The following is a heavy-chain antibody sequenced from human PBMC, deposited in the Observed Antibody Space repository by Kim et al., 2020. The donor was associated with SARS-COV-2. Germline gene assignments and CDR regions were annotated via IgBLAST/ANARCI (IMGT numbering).Heavy chain of an antibody. J-gene: IGHJ4*02. Sequence: SETLSLTCSVSGGSISDYYWSWIRQPPGKRLEWIGYIHYSGSTSHNPSLKSRVTISVDMSKNQVFLKLSSVTAADTAVYYCASHTIAAPDDFDQWGQGTL. CDR3: ASHTIAAPDDFDQ. V-gene: IGHV4-59*08. CDR1: GGSISDYY. CDR2: IHYSGST. D-gene: IGHD6-13*01.